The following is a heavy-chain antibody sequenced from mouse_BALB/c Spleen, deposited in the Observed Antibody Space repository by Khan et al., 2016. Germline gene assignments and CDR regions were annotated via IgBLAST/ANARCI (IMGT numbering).Heavy chain of an antibody. J-gene: IGHJ2*01. CDR1: GFTFSNYW. CDR3: KRDGYFDY. Sequence: EVKLEESGGGLVQPGGSMKLSCVASGFTFSNYWMNWVRQSPEKGLEWVAEIRLKSNNYATHYAESVKGRFTISRDDSTSSVYLQMNNLRAEETGIYYCKRDGYFDYWGQGTTLTVSS. D-gene: IGHD2-3*01. V-gene: IGHV6-6*02. CDR2: IRLKSNNYAT.